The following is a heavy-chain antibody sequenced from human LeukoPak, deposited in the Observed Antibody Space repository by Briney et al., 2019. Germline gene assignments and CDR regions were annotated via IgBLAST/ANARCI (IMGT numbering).Heavy chain of an antibody. Sequence: PGGSLRLSCAASGFTFSSYWMSWVRQAPGKGLEWVANIKQDGSEKYYVDSVKGRFTISRDNAKNSLYLQMSSLRAEDTAVYYCARVGNYYYYGMDVWGQGTTVTVSS. CDR2: IKQDGSEK. V-gene: IGHV3-7*01. J-gene: IGHJ6*02. CDR1: GFTFSSYW. CDR3: ARVGNYYYYGMDV.